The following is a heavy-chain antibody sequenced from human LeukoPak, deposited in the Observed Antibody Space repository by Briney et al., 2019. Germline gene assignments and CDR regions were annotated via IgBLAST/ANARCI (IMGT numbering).Heavy chain of an antibody. V-gene: IGHV4-34*01. CDR1: GGSFSGYY. D-gene: IGHD3-3*01. CDR2: INHSGST. J-gene: IGHJ5*02. CDR3: ARSSPNVLRFLEWLPLGSGNWFDP. Sequence: PSETLSLTCAVYGGSFSGYYWSWIRQPPGKGLEWIGEINHSGSTNYNPSLKSRVTISVDTSKNQFSLKLSSVTAADTAVYYCARSSPNVLRFLEWLPLGSGNWFDPWGQGTLVTVSS.